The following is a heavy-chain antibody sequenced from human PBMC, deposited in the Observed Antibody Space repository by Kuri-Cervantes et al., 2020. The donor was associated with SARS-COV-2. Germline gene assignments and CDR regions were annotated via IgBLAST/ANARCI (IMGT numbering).Heavy chain of an antibody. CDR2: ISYSGST. CDR3: ARDEVDSSGYQPDGAFDI. J-gene: IGHJ3*02. D-gene: IGHD3-22*01. Sequence: ESLKISCTVSGGSISSSSYYWGWIRQPPGKGLEWIGSISYSGSTYYNPSLKSRVTISVDTSKNQFSLKLSSVTAADTAVYYCARDEVDSSGYQPDGAFDIWGQGTMVTVSS. V-gene: IGHV4-39*02. CDR1: GGSISSSSYY.